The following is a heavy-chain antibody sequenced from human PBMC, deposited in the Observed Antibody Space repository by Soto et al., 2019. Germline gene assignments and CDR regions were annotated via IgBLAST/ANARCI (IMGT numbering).Heavy chain of an antibody. CDR1: GFSVSSYS. CDR2: ISSSKTYI. Sequence: VQLVESGGGLVQPGQSLRVSCAASGFSVSSYSMNWVRQAPGKGLEWISYISSSKTYIWYADSVKGRFTISRDNAKNSLSLQMNSLRDEDTAVYYCVRDSGWAFDIWGLGTMVTVSS. J-gene: IGHJ3*02. V-gene: IGHV3-48*02. D-gene: IGHD6-19*01. CDR3: VRDSGWAFDI.